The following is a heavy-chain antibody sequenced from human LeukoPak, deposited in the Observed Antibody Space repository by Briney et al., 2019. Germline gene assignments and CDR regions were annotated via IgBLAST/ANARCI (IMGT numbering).Heavy chain of an antibody. Sequence: GGSLRLSCAASGFTISNYAMSWVRQAPGKGLEWVSPISNRGGVTYYAESVKGRFTISRDNSKNTLYLQMNSLRAEDTAIYYCAKARGAAAANDFDYWGQGTLVTVSS. V-gene: IGHV3-23*01. CDR2: ISNRGGVT. D-gene: IGHD6-13*01. J-gene: IGHJ4*02. CDR3: AKARGAAAANDFDY. CDR1: GFTISNYA.